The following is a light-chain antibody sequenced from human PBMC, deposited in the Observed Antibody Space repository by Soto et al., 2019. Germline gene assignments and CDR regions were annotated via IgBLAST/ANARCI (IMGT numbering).Light chain of an antibody. J-gene: IGLJ1*01. Sequence: QSVLTQPASVSGSPGQSITVSCTGTSSDIGHYDYVSWYQQHPGKAPKLMIYHVTYRPSEVSNRYSGSKSGNSASLTISGLQADDEADYYCCSLTTSHTYVFGSGTKVTVL. CDR1: SSDIGHYDY. V-gene: IGLV2-14*03. CDR2: HVT. CDR3: CSLTTSHTYV.